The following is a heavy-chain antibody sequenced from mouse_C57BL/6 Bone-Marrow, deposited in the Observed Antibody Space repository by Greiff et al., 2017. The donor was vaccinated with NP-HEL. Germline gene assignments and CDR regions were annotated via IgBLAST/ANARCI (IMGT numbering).Heavy chain of an antibody. Sequence: VQLQQPGAELVMPGASVKLSCKASGFTFTSYWMHWVKQRPGQGLEWIGEIDPSDSYTNYNQKFKGKSTLTVDKSSSTAYMQLSSLTSEDSAVYYCARAPCWGQGTLVTVSA. CDR3: ARAPC. J-gene: IGHJ3*01. CDR2: IDPSDSYT. CDR1: GFTFTSYW. V-gene: IGHV1-69*01.